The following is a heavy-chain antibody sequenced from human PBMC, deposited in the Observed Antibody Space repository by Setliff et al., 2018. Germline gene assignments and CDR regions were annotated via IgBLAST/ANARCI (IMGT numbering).Heavy chain of an antibody. CDR2: ISSSSAYI. CDR3: ARLDYGSPAEY. CDR1: GLIFTSYS. J-gene: IGHJ4*02. D-gene: IGHD4-17*01. Sequence: GGSLRLSCAASGLIFTSYSMNWVRQAPGKGLEWVSSISSSSAYIYYADSVKGRFTISRDNAKNSLYLQMNNLRVEDTAIYYCARLDYGSPAEYWGQGTLVTVSS. V-gene: IGHV3-21*04.